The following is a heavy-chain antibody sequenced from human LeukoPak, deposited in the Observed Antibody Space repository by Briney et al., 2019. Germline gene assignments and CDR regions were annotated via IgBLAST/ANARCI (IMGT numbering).Heavy chain of an antibody. Sequence: GGSLRLSCVASGFTFTHYWMHWVRQVPGKGLEWVSRINGDATIITYADSVKGRFTISRENAKNTLYLQMNSLRAEDTAVYYCVRDLILVWTPGDDFDHWGRGTLVTVSS. CDR2: INGDATII. CDR3: VRDLILVWTPGDDFDH. J-gene: IGHJ4*02. CDR1: GFTFTHYW. V-gene: IGHV3-74*03. D-gene: IGHD3-16*01.